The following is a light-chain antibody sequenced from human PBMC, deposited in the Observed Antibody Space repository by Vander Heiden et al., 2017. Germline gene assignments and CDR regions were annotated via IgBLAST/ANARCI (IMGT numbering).Light chain of an antibody. CDR3: AAWDDSLNGHYV. V-gene: IGLV1-47*02. CDR2: SNN. CDR1: SSNIGLNY. J-gene: IGLJ1*01. Sequence: QSVLPQPPSASGTPGQRVTISCSGSSSNIGLNYVYWYQQLPGQAPKLLIYSNNQRPSGVPDRFSGSKSGTSASLAISGLRSEDEADYYCAAWDDSLNGHYVFGAGTKVTVL.